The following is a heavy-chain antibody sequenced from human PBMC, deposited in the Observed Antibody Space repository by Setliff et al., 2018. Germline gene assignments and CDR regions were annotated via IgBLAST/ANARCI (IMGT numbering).Heavy chain of an antibody. D-gene: IGHD3-10*01. J-gene: IGHJ4*02. CDR2: LYDDGSE. V-gene: IGHV3-23*03. CDR3: ARATFGSGSYFLDY. CDR1: GFTISGYA. Sequence: PGGSLRLSCVGSGFTISGYAMTWVRQAPGKGLEWISLLYDDGSEFYSDSVKGRFTISRDDSVNSLYLQMDSLKPEDTAVYFCARATFGSGSYFLDYWGQGTLVTVSS.